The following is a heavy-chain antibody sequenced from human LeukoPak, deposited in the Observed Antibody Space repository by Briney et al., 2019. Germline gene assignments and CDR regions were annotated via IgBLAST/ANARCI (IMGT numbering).Heavy chain of an antibody. D-gene: IGHD5-24*01. CDR2: IYYTGNT. Sequence: SETLSLTCTVSGGSISSYYWSWIRQPPGKGLEWIGSIYYTGNTYYNPSLKSRLTISVDTSKNQFSLKLSSVTAADTAVYYCARVRDPLDYWGQGTLVTVSS. V-gene: IGHV4-39*07. CDR1: GGSISSYY. CDR3: ARVRDPLDY. J-gene: IGHJ4*02.